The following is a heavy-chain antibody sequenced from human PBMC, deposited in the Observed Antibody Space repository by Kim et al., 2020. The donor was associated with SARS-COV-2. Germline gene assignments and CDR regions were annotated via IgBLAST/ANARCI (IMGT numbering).Heavy chain of an antibody. CDR2: IIPIFGTA. V-gene: IGHV1-69*13. CDR1: GGTFSSYA. D-gene: IGHD3-22*01. CDR3: ARDKKHDSSGYYRFDY. J-gene: IGHJ4*02. Sequence: SVKVSCKASGGTFSSYAISWVRQAPGQGLEWMGGIIPIFGTANYAQKFQGRVTITADESTSTAYMELSSLRSEDTAVYYCARDKKHDSSGYYRFDYWGQGTLVTVSS.